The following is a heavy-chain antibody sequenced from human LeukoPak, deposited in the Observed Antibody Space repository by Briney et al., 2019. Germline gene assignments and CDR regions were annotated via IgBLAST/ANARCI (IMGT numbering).Heavy chain of an antibody. Sequence: GGSLRLSCAASGFTFSSYAMHWVRQAPGKGLEWVAFISYDGSNKYYADSVKGRFTISRDNSKNTLYLQMNSLRAEDTAVYYCARDPYYYDSSGHFDYWGQGTLVTVSS. J-gene: IGHJ4*02. D-gene: IGHD3-22*01. CDR2: ISYDGSNK. CDR3: ARDPYYYDSSGHFDY. CDR1: GFTFSSYA. V-gene: IGHV3-30*04.